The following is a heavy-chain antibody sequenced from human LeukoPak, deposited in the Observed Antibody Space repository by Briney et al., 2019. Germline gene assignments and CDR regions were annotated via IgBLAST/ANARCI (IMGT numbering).Heavy chain of an antibody. Sequence: PSQTLSLTCTVSGGSISSGSYYWSWIRQPAGKALEWIGRIYSSGSTNYNPSLKSRVTMSVDTSKNQFSLKLSSVTAADTAVYYCARVWYYDSSGYYKWFDPWGQGTLVTVSS. J-gene: IGHJ5*02. CDR3: ARVWYYDSSGYYKWFDP. CDR2: IYSSGST. V-gene: IGHV4-61*02. D-gene: IGHD3-22*01. CDR1: GGSISSGSYY.